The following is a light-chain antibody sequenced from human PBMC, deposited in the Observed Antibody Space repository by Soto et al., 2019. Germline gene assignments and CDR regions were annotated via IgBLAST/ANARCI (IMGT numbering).Light chain of an antibody. CDR3: QQYNGYWT. V-gene: IGKV1-5*03. CDR1: QSISGS. Sequence: DIQMTQSPSTLSASVGDRVTITCRASQSISGSLAWYQQKPGKAPKLLIYEASNLKSGVPSRFSGSGSGTGYGLTISSLQPDDSASYYCQQYNGYWTFGQGTRVEI. CDR2: EAS. J-gene: IGKJ1*01.